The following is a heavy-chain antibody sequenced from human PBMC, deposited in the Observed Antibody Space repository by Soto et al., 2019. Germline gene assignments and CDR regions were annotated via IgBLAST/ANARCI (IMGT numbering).Heavy chain of an antibody. J-gene: IGHJ4*02. CDR1: GFTFSDDYM. CDR3: ARVPVYYDSKPNPFDS. CDR2: IYHSGST. D-gene: IGHD3-22*01. V-gene: IGHV4-4*02. Sequence: PGGSLRLSCVGTGFTFSDDYMQGVRQAPGKGLEWIGEIYHSGSTNYNPSLKSRVTISVDKSKSQLSLELTSVTAADTALYYCARVPVYYDSKPNPFDSWGQGTLVTVS.